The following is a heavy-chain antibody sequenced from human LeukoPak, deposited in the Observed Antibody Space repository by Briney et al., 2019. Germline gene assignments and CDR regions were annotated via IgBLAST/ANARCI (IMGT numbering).Heavy chain of an antibody. J-gene: IGHJ4*02. CDR1: GFSSSGYG. D-gene: IGHD3-10*01. V-gene: IGHV3-33*01. Sequence: GGSLRLSCAASGFSSSGYGMHWVRQAPGKGLEWVAVIWYDGSKKYYADSVKGRFTISRDNSKNTLYLQMNSLRAEDTAVYYCARDRGSGSYEGYYFDYWGQGTLVTVSS. CDR3: ARDRGSGSYEGYYFDY. CDR2: IWYDGSKK.